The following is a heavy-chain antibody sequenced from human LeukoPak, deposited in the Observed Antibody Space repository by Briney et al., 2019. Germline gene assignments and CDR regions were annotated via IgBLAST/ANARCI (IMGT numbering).Heavy chain of an antibody. V-gene: IGHV1-69*13. CDR3: ARDVRGYFDWSYGTDV. CDR2: IIPIFGTA. Sequence: GASVKVSCKASGGTFSSYAISWVRQAPGQGLEWMGGIIPIFGTANYAQKFQGRVTITADESTSTVYMELSILRSEDTAVYYCARDVRGYFDWSYGTDVWGQGTTVTVSS. J-gene: IGHJ6*02. CDR1: GGTFSSYA. D-gene: IGHD3-9*01.